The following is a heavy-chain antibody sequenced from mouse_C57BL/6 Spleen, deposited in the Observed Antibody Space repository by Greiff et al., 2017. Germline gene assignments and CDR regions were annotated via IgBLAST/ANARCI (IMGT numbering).Heavy chain of an antibody. CDR1: GYSFTGYY. CDR3: AIYSSFAWFAY. D-gene: IGHD1-1*01. J-gene: IGHJ3*01. Sequence: VQLQQSGPELVKPGASVKISCKASGYSFTGYYMNWVKQSPEKSLEWIGEINPSTGGTTYNQKFKAKATLTVDKSSSTAYMQLKSLTSEDSAVYDSAIYSSFAWFAYWGQGTLVTVSA. CDR2: INPSTGGT. V-gene: IGHV1-42*01.